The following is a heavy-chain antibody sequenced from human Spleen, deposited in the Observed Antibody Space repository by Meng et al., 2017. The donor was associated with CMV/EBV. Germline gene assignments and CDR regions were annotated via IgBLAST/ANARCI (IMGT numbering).Heavy chain of an antibody. CDR2: IIPILGIA. D-gene: IGHD2-2*01. CDR3: ARGYCSSTSCYPFDY. V-gene: IGHV1-69*04. J-gene: IGHJ4*02. CDR1: GGTFSSYA. Sequence: SVKVSCKASGGTFSSYAISWVRQAPGQGLEWMGRIIPILGIANYAQKFQGRVTITADKSTSTAYMELSSLRSEDTAVYYCARGYCSSTSCYPFDYWGQGTLVTVSS.